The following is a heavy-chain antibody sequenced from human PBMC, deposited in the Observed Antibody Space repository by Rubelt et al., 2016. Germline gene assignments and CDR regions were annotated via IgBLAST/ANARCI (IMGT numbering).Heavy chain of an antibody. J-gene: IGHJ4*02. Sequence: QLQLQESGPGLVKPSETLSLTCTVSGGSISSSSYYWGWIRQPPGKGLEWIGRIYYSGSTYYNPCLRRRVAFTVYTSRNRCSLRLGSVTAAETAGEDCARSHGGSYKAYYCDYWGQGTLVTVSS. D-gene: IGHD1-26*01. CDR2: IYYSGST. CDR3: ARSHGGSYKAYYCDY. V-gene: IGHV4-39*01. CDR1: GGSISSSSYY.